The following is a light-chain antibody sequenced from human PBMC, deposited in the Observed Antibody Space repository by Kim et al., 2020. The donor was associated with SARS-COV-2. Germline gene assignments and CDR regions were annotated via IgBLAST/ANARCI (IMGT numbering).Light chain of an antibody. CDR3: QQRSNWRT. CDR2: DAS. Sequence: SLSPGERATPSCRASQSVSKYLAWYQQKPGQAPRLLIYDASNRATGIPARFSGSGFGTDFTLTISSLEPEDFAVYYCQQRSNWRTFGQGTKVDIK. J-gene: IGKJ1*01. V-gene: IGKV3-11*01. CDR1: QSVSKY.